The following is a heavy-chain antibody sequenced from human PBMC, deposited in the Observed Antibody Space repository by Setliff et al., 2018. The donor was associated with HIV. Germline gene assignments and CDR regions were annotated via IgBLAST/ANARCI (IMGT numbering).Heavy chain of an antibody. CDR2: INPNSAIT. CDR3: ARDLIRITPHGDLPF. Sequence: ASVKVSCKTSGHTFTGYYIHWVRQAPGQGLEWMGRINPNSAITSYAQNFQGRVSMTRDTSSTTAYMELSTLRSDDTALYYCARDLIRITPHGDLPFWGQGTLVTVSS. CDR1: GHTFTGYY. V-gene: IGHV1-2*06. J-gene: IGHJ4*02. D-gene: IGHD2-15*01.